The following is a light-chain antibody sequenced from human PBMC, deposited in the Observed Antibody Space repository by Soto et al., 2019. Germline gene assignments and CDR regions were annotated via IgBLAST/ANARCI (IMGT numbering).Light chain of an antibody. CDR3: SSYTSTNIPI. Sequence: QSALTQPASVSGSPGQSITISCTGTSSDVGGYDYVSWYQHHPGKAPKLMIFDVSHRPSGVSDRCSGSKSGNTASLTISGLQAEYEADYYCSSYTSTNIPIFGGGTQLTVL. CDR1: SSDVGGYDY. CDR2: DVS. J-gene: IGLJ7*01. V-gene: IGLV2-14*03.